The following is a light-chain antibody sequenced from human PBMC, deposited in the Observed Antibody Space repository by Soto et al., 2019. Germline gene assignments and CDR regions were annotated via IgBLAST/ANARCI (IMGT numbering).Light chain of an antibody. Sequence: DIVMTQTPLSLPVTPGEPASISCGSSQSLLDSDDGNTYLDWYLQKPGQSPQLLIYTVSYRASGAPHRFSGSGSGTDSTLKISRVEAEDVGVYYCMQRIEFPLTXGGGTKV. V-gene: IGKV2-40*01. J-gene: IGKJ4*01. CDR3: MQRIEFPLT. CDR2: TVS. CDR1: QSLLDSDDGNTY.